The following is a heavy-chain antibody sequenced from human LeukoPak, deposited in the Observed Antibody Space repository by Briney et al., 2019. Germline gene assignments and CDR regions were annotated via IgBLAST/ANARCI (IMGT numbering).Heavy chain of an antibody. CDR1: GFTFSSYG. Sequence: GGSLRLSCAASGFTFSSYGMHWVRQAPGKGLEWVAVISYDGSNKYYADSVKGRFTISRDNAKNSLYLQMNSLRAEDTAVYYCARDGGWVGELNYYFDYWGQGTLVTVSS. CDR3: ARDGGWVGELNYYFDY. D-gene: IGHD3-10*01. J-gene: IGHJ4*02. CDR2: ISYDGSNK. V-gene: IGHV3-30*03.